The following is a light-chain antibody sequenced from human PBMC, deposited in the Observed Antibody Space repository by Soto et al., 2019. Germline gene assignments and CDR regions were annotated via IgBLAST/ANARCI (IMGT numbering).Light chain of an antibody. CDR1: QSVSSY. CDR3: QQRSSWPPT. J-gene: IGKJ4*01. CDR2: DVS. Sequence: EKVMTQSPTTPSLSPGERATLPCRASQSVSSYLAWYQQKPGQAPRLLIYDVSDRATGIPARFSGSGSGTEFTLTISSLESEDFAVYYCQQRSSWPPTFGGGTKVDI. V-gene: IGKV3-11*01.